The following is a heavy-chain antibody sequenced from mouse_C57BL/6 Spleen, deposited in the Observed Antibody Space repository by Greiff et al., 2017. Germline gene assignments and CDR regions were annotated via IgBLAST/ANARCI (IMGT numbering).Heavy chain of an antibody. CDR3: ARIGTDYFDY. V-gene: IGHV5-17*01. Sequence: VQLKESGGGLVKPGGSLKLSCAASGFTFSDYGMHWVRQAPEKGLEWVAYISSGSSTIYYADTVKGGFTISRDNAKNTLFLQMTSLRSKDTAMYYCARIGTDYFDYWGQGTTLTVSS. CDR1: GFTFSDYG. J-gene: IGHJ2*01. CDR2: ISSGSSTI. D-gene: IGHD4-1*01.